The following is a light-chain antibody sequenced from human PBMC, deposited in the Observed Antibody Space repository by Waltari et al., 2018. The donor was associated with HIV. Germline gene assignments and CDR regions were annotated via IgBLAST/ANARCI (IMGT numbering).Light chain of an antibody. CDR2: DTT. Sequence: QAAVTHDPSVTLSPGGTPLLTCGSTAAAITTTNYAYCFQQKPGQAPTTLIYDTTKRHSWTPARFSGLLLGGKAVLTLSGALSEDEAHYYCLLFFGGTRIFGGGTMVTV. CDR3: LLFFGGTRI. V-gene: IGLV7-46*01. J-gene: IGLJ2*01. CDR1: AAAITTTNY.